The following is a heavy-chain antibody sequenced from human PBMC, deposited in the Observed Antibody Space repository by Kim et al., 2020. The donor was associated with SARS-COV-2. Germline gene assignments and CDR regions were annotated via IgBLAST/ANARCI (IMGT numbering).Heavy chain of an antibody. D-gene: IGHD3-3*01. J-gene: IGHJ6*02. V-gene: IGHV4-31*02. Sequence: SLQGRVTISVDPSNDQFSLKLSSVTAADTAVYYCARGITICGVGTNGMDVWGQGTTVTVSS. CDR3: ARGITICGVGTNGMDV.